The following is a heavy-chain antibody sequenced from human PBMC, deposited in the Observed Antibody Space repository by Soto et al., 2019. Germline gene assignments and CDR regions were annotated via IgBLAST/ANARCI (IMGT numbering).Heavy chain of an antibody. V-gene: IGHV4-59*02. J-gene: IGHJ4*02. D-gene: IGHD5-12*01. CDR3: ARGQRGRDGYNYCSYDTFGDKDF. CDR2: IAYTGGI. CDR1: DGSVNSYY. Sequence: SETLSLTCTVSDGSVNSYYWHWIRQPPGKGLEWIGYIAYTGGISNSPSLKSRVTISIDTSKNQVFLRLRSVTAADTAVYYCARGQRGRDGYNYCSYDTFGDKDFWGQGTPVTVSS.